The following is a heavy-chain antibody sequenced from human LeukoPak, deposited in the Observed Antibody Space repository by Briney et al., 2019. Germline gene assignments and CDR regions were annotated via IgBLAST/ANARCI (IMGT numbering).Heavy chain of an antibody. D-gene: IGHD6-19*01. CDR1: GFTFSSYA. CDR3: AKVGASSGWAYDY. Sequence: GGALRLSCAASGFTFSSYAMSWVHQAPGKELEWVSAISGSGGSTYYADSVKGRFTISRDNSKNTLYLQMNSLRAEDTAVYYCAKVGASSGWAYDYWGQGTLVTVSS. J-gene: IGHJ4*02. V-gene: IGHV3-23*01. CDR2: ISGSGGST.